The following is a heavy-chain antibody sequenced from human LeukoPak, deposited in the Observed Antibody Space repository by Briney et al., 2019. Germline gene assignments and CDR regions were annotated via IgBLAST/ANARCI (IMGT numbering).Heavy chain of an antibody. D-gene: IGHD3-10*01. CDR3: ARRGGGGYYYGSGSYLFDY. Sequence: GESLQISCKGSGYSFTSYWIGWVRQMPGKGLEWMGIIYPGDSDTRYSPSSQGQVTISADKSISTAYLQWSSLKASDTAMYYCARRGGGGYYYGSGSYLFDYWGQGTLVTVSS. CDR2: IYPGDSDT. V-gene: IGHV5-51*01. CDR1: GYSFTSYW. J-gene: IGHJ4*02.